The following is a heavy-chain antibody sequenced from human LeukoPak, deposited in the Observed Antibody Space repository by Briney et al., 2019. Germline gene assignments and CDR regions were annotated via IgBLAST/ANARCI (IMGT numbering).Heavy chain of an antibody. Sequence: PSETLSLTCTVSGGSISSGGYYWSWIRQHPGKGLEWIGYIYYSGSTYYNPSLKSRVTISVDTSKNQFSLKLSSVTAADTAVYYCARDTAWVGESRYYPTGYYYYGMDVWGQGTTVTVSS. J-gene: IGHJ6*02. V-gene: IGHV4-31*03. CDR3: ARDTAWVGESRYYPTGYYYYGMDV. CDR2: IYYSGST. CDR1: GGSISSGGYY. D-gene: IGHD3-10*01.